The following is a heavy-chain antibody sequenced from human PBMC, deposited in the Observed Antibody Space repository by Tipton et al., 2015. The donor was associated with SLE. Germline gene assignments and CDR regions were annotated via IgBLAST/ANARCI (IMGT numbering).Heavy chain of an antibody. CDR3: ARAPTYYDFWSGPLSFDY. V-gene: IGHV4-38-2*01. D-gene: IGHD3-3*01. CDR2: IYHSGST. Sequence: TLSLTCAVSGYSVSSGYYWGWIRQPPGKGLEWIGSIYHSGSTYYNPSLKSRVTISVGTSKNQFSLKLSSVTAADTAVYYCARAPTYYDFWSGPLSFDYWGQGTLVTVSS. J-gene: IGHJ4*02. CDR1: GYSVSSGYY.